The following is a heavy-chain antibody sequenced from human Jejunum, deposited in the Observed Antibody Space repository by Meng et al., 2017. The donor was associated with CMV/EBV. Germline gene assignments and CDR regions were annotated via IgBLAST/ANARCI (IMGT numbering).Heavy chain of an antibody. CDR2: YSSGST. CDR1: GASISNYY. J-gene: IGHJ4*02. D-gene: IGHD6-13*01. CDR3: ARDPKASSWYHFDY. Sequence: CTVSGASISNYYWGWIRQSPEKGLEWIVYSSGSTNYNPSLRSRVTMALDTSKNQLSLRLSFVTVEDTAVYYCARDPKASSWYHFDYWGQGMLVTVSS. V-gene: IGHV4-4*08.